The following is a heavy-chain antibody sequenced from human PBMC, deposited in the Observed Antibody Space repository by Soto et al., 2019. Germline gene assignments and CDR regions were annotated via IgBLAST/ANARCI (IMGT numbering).Heavy chain of an antibody. J-gene: IGHJ5*02. CDR2: ISAYNGNT. V-gene: IGHV1-18*01. Sequence: GASVKVSCKASGYTFTSYGISWVRQAPGQGLEWMGWISAYNGNTNYAQKLQGRVTMTTDTSTSTAYMELRSLRSDDTAVYYCARDSDIVLVPAAMGRWFDPWGQGTLVTVSS. D-gene: IGHD2-2*01. CDR1: GYTFTSYG. CDR3: ARDSDIVLVPAAMGRWFDP.